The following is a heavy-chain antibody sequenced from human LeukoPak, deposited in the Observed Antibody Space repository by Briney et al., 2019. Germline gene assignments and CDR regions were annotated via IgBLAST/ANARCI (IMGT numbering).Heavy chain of an antibody. CDR3: AREVGVGATEGYYFDY. CDR1: GYTFTGYY. V-gene: IGHV1-2*04. Sequence: ASVKVSCKASGYTFTGYYMHWVRQAPGQGLEWMGRINPNSGGTNYAQKFQGWVTMTRDTSISTAYMELSRLRSDDTAVYYCAREVGVGATEGYYFDYWGQGTLVTVSS. CDR2: INPNSGGT. J-gene: IGHJ4*02. D-gene: IGHD1-26*01.